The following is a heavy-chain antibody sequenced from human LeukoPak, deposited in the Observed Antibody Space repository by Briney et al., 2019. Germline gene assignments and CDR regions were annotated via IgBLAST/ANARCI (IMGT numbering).Heavy chain of an antibody. D-gene: IGHD4-17*01. CDR1: GSTFSSYG. CDR2: IWYDGSNK. V-gene: IGHV3-33*01. CDR3: ARASDYGGNSATDY. J-gene: IGHJ4*02. Sequence: GRSLRLSCAASGSTFSSYGMHWVRQAPGKGLEWVAVIWYDGSNKYYADSVKGRFTISRDNSKNTLYLQMNSLRAEDTAVYYCARASDYGGNSATDYWGQGTLVTVSS.